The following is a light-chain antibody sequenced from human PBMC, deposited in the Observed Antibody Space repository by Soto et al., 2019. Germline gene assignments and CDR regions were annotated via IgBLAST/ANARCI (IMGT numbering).Light chain of an antibody. CDR1: SSDVGGYNY. CDR2: HVS. CDR3: SSYTSTSTYV. Sequence: QSVLTQPASVSGSPGQSITISCTGTSSDVGGYNYVSWYQQYPGKAPKLMIYHVSNRLSGVSNRFSGSKSGNSASLTISGLQAEDEADYYCSSYTSTSTYVFGTGTKVNVL. J-gene: IGLJ1*01. V-gene: IGLV2-14*01.